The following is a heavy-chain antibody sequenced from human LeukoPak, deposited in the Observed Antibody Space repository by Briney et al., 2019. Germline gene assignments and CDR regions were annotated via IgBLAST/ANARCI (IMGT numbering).Heavy chain of an antibody. V-gene: IGHV3-7*01. D-gene: IGHD1-26*01. J-gene: IGHJ4*02. CDR1: GFTFSTYW. CDR3: ARDVGGSLDD. Sequence: GGSLRLSCAASGFTFSTYWMAWVRQAPGKGLEWVANIKGDESARHQADSVKGRFTISRDNAQNSVYLQMSSRRGEDMAVYYCARDVGGSLDDWGQGTLVTVSS. CDR2: IKGDESAR.